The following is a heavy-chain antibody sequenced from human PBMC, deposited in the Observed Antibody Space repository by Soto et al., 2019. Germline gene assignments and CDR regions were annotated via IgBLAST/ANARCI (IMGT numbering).Heavy chain of an antibody. CDR1: GGSISSGGYY. D-gene: IGHD6-6*01. CDR3: ARGSSIAGLYYGMDV. J-gene: IGHJ6*02. Sequence: QVQLQESGPGLVKPSQTLSLTCTVSGGSISSGGYYWTWIRQHPGKGLEWIGYNYYSGITYYNPSLKSPVTIPLDTSKNQFSLRLSSVTAADTAVYYCARGSSIAGLYYGMDVWGHGTTVTVSS. CDR2: NYYSGIT. V-gene: IGHV4-31*01.